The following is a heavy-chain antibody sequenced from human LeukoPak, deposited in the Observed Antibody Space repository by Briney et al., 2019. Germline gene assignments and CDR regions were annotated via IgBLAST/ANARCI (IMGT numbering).Heavy chain of an antibody. J-gene: IGHJ4*02. CDR1: GFSLSNYW. CDR3: ARGVWAPFDY. CDR2: IKQDGSEK. V-gene: IGHV3-7*01. Sequence: GSLRLSCAASGFSLSNYWMNWVRQAPGKGLEWVANIKQDGSEKNYVDSVKGRFTISSDNAKNSLILQMNSLRDEDTAVYYCARGVWAPFDYWGQGTLVTVSS. D-gene: IGHD7-27*01.